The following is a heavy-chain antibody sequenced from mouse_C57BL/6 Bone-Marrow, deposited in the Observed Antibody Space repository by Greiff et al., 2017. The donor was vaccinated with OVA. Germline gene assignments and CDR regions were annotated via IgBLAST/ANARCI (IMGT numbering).Heavy chain of an antibody. CDR1: GYSITSGYY. Sequence: EVKLVESGPGLVKPSQSLSLTCSVTGYSITSGYYWNWIRQFPGNKLEWMGYISYDGSNNYNPSLKNRISITRDTSKNQFFLKLNSVTTEDTATYYCAREETYYSNYMFAYWGQGTLVTVSA. D-gene: IGHD2-5*01. CDR3: AREETYYSNYMFAY. V-gene: IGHV3-6*01. J-gene: IGHJ3*01. CDR2: ISYDGSN.